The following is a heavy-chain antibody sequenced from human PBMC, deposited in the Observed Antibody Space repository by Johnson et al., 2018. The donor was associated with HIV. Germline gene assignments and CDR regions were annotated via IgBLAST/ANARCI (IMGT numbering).Heavy chain of an antibody. V-gene: IGHV3-30*04. D-gene: IGHD6-25*01. CDR3: AKGTGIAADDAFDI. Sequence: QVQLVESGGGVVQPGRSLRLSCAASGFTFSSYAMHWVRQAPGKGLEWVAVISYDGSNKYYADSVKGRFTISRDNSKNTLYLQMNSLRAEDTAVYYCAKGTGIAADDAFDIWGQGTMVTVSS. J-gene: IGHJ3*02. CDR2: ISYDGSNK. CDR1: GFTFSSYA.